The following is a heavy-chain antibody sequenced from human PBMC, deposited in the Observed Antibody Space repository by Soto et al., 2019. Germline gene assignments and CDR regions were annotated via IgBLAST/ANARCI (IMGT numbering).Heavy chain of an antibody. CDR3: ARDLDGIAAANY. D-gene: IGHD6-13*01. J-gene: IGHJ4*02. Sequence: GESLKISCAASGFTVSSNYMSWVRQAPGKGLEWVSVIYSGGSTYYADSVKGRFTISRDNSKNTLYLQMNSLRAEDTAVYYCARDLDGIAAANYWGQGTLVTVSS. V-gene: IGHV3-53*01. CDR1: GFTVSSNY. CDR2: IYSGGST.